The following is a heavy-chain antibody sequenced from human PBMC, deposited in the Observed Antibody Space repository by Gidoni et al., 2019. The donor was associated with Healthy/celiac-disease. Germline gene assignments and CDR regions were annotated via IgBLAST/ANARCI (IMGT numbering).Heavy chain of an antibody. V-gene: IGHV1-2*02. CDR2: INPNSGGT. D-gene: IGHD6-13*01. Sequence: QVQLVQSGAEVKKHGAAVKVDCEAPGYTFPGYYMHLVRQAPGQGREGRGWINPNSGGTNYAQKFQGRVTMTRDTSISTAYMELSRLRSDDTAVYYCAKAAEANWFDPWGQGTLVTVSS. J-gene: IGHJ5*02. CDR1: GYTFPGYY. CDR3: AKAAEANWFDP.